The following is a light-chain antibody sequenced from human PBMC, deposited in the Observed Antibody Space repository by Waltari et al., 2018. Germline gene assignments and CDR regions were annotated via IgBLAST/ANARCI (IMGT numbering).Light chain of an antibody. CDR2: GTF. CDR3: QQYDISPLT. Sequence: EIVLTQSPGTLSLSPGEGATLSCRTSQTIRTTYLAWYQQKPGQAPTLLNYGTFSRANGIPDRFTGSGSGTDFSLTISSLEPEDFATYYCQQYDISPLTFGGGTKVEIK. J-gene: IGKJ4*01. CDR1: QTIRTTY. V-gene: IGKV3-20*01.